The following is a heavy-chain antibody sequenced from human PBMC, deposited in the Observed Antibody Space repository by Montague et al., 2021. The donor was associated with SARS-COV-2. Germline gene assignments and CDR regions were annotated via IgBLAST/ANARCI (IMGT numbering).Heavy chain of an antibody. CDR2: INWNGGYT. J-gene: IGHJ6*02. V-gene: IGHV3-20*04. D-gene: IGHD6-13*01. CDR1: GFTFEDYG. CDR3: AREKRGVAAALIYYYGMDV. Sequence: SLRLSCAVSGFTFEDYGVSWVRQAPGKGLEWVSGINWNGGYTDYVDSVKGRFTISRDTAKKSLYLQMDSLRAEDTALYYCAREKRGVAAALIYYYGMDVWGQGTRVTVSS.